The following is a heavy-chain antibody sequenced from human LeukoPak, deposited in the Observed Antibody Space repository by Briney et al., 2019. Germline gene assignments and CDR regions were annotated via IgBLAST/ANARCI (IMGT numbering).Heavy chain of an antibody. CDR2: INHSGST. D-gene: IGHD3-10*01. Sequence: SETLSLTCAVYGGSFSGYYWSWIRQPPGKGLEWIGEINHSGSTNYNPSLKSRVTISVDTSKNQFSLKLSSVTAADTAVYYCARLVWFGESYFDYWGQGTLVTVSS. J-gene: IGHJ4*02. CDR1: GGSFSGYY. V-gene: IGHV4-34*01. CDR3: ARLVWFGESYFDY.